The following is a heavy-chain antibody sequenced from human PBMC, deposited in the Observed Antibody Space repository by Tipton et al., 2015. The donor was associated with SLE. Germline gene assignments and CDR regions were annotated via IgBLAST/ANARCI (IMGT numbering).Heavy chain of an antibody. J-gene: IGHJ4*02. D-gene: IGHD6-13*01. CDR2: IKQDGSEK. V-gene: IGHV3-7*01. CDR1: GFTFSSYW. Sequence: SLRLSCAASGFTFSSYWMSWVRQAPGKGLEWVANIKQDGSEKYYVDSVKGRFTISRDSAKNSLYLQMDSLRAEDTAVYYCARSLGAGYSSSWGQGTLVTVSS. CDR3: ARSLGAGYSSS.